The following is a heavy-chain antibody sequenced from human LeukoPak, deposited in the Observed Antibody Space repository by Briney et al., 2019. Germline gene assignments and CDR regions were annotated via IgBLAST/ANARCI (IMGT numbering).Heavy chain of an antibody. CDR1: GFTVSSNY. V-gene: IGHV3-53*04. D-gene: IGHD4-11*01. CDR3: AKDRYSNIDAFDI. J-gene: IGHJ3*02. Sequence: PGGSLGLSCAASGFTVSSNYMSWVRQAPGKGLERVSVIYSGGSTYYADSVKGRFTISRHNSKNTLYLQMNSLRADDTAVYYCAKDRYSNIDAFDIWGQGTMVTVSS. CDR2: IYSGGST.